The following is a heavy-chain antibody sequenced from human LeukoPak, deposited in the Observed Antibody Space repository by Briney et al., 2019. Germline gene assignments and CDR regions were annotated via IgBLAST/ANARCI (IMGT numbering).Heavy chain of an antibody. CDR3: ARDQALNWNYDVFDY. D-gene: IGHD1-7*01. J-gene: IGHJ4*02. Sequence: SETLSHTCTLSGDSISSNYWSWIRQPAGKGLEWIGRIYTSGRTDYNPSLQSRVTMSVDTSKNQVSLKLSSVTAADTALYYCARDQALNWNYDVFDYWGQGALVTVSA. V-gene: IGHV4-4*07. CDR1: GDSISSNY. CDR2: IYTSGRT.